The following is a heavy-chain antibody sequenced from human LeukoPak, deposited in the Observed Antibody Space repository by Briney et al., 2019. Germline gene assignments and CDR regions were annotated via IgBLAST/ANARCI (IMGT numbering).Heavy chain of an antibody. CDR2: IYYSGST. CDR1: GGSISNYY. J-gene: IGHJ4*02. Sequence: PSETLSLTCTVSGGSISNYYWSWIRQPPGKGLEWIGYIYYSGSTYYNPSLKSRVTISVDTSKNQFSLKLSSVTAADTAVYYCARHLFDWGQGTLVTVSS. D-gene: IGHD2-21*01. V-gene: IGHV4-59*08. CDR3: ARHLFD.